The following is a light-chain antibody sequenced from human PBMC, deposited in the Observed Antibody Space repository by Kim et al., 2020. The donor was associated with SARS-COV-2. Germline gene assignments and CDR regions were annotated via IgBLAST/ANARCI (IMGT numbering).Light chain of an antibody. J-gene: IGLJ1*01. CDR1: SSNIGAGYD. V-gene: IGLV1-40*01. Sequence: GVTVSCTGSSSNIGAGYDVNWYQQLPGTAPKLLIYGNSNRPSGVPDRFSGSKSGTSASLAITGLQAEDEADYYCQSYDSSLSGYVFGTGTKVTVL. CDR2: GNS. CDR3: QSYDSSLSGYV.